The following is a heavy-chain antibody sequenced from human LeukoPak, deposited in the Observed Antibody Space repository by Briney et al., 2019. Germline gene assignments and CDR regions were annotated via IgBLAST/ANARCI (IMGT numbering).Heavy chain of an antibody. CDR1: GFPFNSFW. CDR3: ASIAAAGTFDY. CDR2: ISSSGSTI. J-gene: IGHJ4*02. V-gene: IGHV3-48*04. D-gene: IGHD6-13*01. Sequence: GGSLRLSCAASGFPFNSFWMHWVRQAPGKGLEWVSYISSSGSTIYYADSVKGRFTISRDNAKNSLYLQMNSLRAEDTAVYYCASIAAAGTFDYWGQGTLVTVSS.